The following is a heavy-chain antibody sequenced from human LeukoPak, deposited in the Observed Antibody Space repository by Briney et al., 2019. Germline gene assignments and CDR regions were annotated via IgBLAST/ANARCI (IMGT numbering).Heavy chain of an antibody. CDR1: GFTVSSNH. Sequence: PGGSLRLSCAASGFTVSSNHMSWVRQAPGKGLEWVSVFYSGGSTYYADSVKGRFTISRDNYTLYLQMDSLRAEDTAVYYCAREYSSSSGYVFDTWGQGTLVTVSS. J-gene: IGHJ3*02. D-gene: IGHD6-6*01. V-gene: IGHV3-53*01. CDR2: FYSGGST. CDR3: AREYSSSSGYVFDT.